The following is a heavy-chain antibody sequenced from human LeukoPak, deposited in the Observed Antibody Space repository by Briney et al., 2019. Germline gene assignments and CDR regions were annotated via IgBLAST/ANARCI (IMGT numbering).Heavy chain of an antibody. CDR2: IYYSGST. V-gene: IGHV4-59*01. CDR1: GGSISSYY. Sequence: SETLSLTCTVSGGSISSYYWSWIRQPPGKGLEWIGYIYYSGSTNYNPSLKSRVTISVDTSKNQSSLKLSSVTAADTAVYYCARAAARTTWDYWGQGTLVTVSS. CDR3: ARAAARTTWDY. D-gene: IGHD6-6*01. J-gene: IGHJ4*02.